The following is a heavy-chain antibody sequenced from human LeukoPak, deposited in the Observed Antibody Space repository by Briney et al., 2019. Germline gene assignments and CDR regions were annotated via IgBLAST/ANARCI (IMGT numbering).Heavy chain of an antibody. V-gene: IGHV4-59*08. J-gene: IGHJ6*02. D-gene: IGHD4/OR15-4a*01. CDR1: GGSMSSYY. CDR2: IYYSGGT. Sequence: SETLSLTCTVSGGSMSSYYWSWIRQPPGKGLEWIGYIYYSGGTNYRSSLKSRLTISVDTSKNEFSLRLTSVTAADTAVYYCARRVRSSYGMDVWGQGTTVTVSS. CDR3: ARRVRSSYGMDV.